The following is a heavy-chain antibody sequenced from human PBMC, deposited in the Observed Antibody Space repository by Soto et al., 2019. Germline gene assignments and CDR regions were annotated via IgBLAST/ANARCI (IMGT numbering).Heavy chain of an antibody. CDR3: ARDPQYGDYDSYTG. D-gene: IGHD4-17*01. CDR1: EGTFSSYA. V-gene: IGHV1-69*01. J-gene: IGHJ4*02. Sequence: QGQLVQSGAEVKKPGSSVKVCCKASEGTFSSYAISWLLQAPGQGIEWMGGIIPIFGTANYAQKFQGSVTITADESTSTAYMGRSSLRSEAPAVYYCARDPQYGDYDSYTGWGKGTLVTVSA. CDR2: IIPIFGTA.